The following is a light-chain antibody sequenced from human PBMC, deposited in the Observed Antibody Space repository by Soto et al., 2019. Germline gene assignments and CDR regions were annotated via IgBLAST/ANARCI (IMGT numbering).Light chain of an antibody. Sequence: DIRMTQSPSSLSASVGDRVTIACRASQSIDTHLNWYQQHPGKAPNALIYEASNLQSGVPSRFSGSGGGTDFTLTIRGLQPDDSATYYCQQTYSPPATFGQGTKVEIK. CDR2: EAS. J-gene: IGKJ1*01. CDR1: QSIDTH. CDR3: QQTYSPPAT. V-gene: IGKV1-39*01.